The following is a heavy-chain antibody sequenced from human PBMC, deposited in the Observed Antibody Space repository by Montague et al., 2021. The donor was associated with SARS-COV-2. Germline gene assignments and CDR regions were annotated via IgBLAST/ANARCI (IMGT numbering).Heavy chain of an antibody. Sequence: SETLSLTCTVSGGSISSSSYYWGWIRQPPGKGLDWIGSIYYSGSTYYXPSLKSRVTISIDTSKNQFSLKLNSVTAADTAVYYCARDIPAHDPVRGGAFDYWGQGTLVTVSS. D-gene: IGHD2-21*01. CDR1: GGSISSSSYY. CDR2: IYYSGST. J-gene: IGHJ4*02. CDR3: ARDIPAHDPVRGGAFDY. V-gene: IGHV4-39*02.